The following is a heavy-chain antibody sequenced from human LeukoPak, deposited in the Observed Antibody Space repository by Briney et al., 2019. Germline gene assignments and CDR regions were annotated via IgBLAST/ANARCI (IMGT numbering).Heavy chain of an antibody. Sequence: GGSLRLSCAASGXTVSNNYMSWVRQAPGKGLEWVSVIYSGASTYYADSVKGRFTISRDNSKNTLSLQMNSLRAEDTAVYYCAIGLAGLTAAGDYWGQGTLVTVSS. CDR3: AIGLAGLTAAGDY. D-gene: IGHD6-13*01. CDR2: IYSGAST. V-gene: IGHV3-53*01. CDR1: GXTVSNNY. J-gene: IGHJ4*02.